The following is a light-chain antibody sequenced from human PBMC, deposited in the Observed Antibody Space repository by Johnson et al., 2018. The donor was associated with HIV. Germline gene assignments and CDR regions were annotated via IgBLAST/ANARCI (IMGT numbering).Light chain of an antibody. CDR1: SSNIGNNY. V-gene: IGLV1-51*01. Sequence: QSVLTQPPSVSAAPGQKVTISCSGSSSNIGNNYVSWYQQLPGTAPKLLIYYNNKRPSGIPDRFSGSKSGTSATLGITGLQTGDEADYYCGTWDSSLSAGGVFGTGTQVTVL. CDR2: YNN. CDR3: GTWDSSLSAGGV. J-gene: IGLJ1*01.